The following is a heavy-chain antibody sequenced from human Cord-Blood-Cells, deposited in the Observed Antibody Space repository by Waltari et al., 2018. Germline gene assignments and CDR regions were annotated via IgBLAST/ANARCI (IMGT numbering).Heavy chain of an antibody. CDR2: IYTSGST. D-gene: IGHD4-17*01. V-gene: IGHV4-4*07. Sequence: QVQLQESGPGLVKPSETLSLTCTVSGGSISSYYWSWIRQPAGKGREWIGRIYTSGSTNYNPTLKRRVTMSVDTCKNQCSLKLSSVTAADTAVYYCARAYGGNSDAFDIWGQGTMVTVSS. CDR3: ARAYGGNSDAFDI. J-gene: IGHJ3*02. CDR1: GGSISSYY.